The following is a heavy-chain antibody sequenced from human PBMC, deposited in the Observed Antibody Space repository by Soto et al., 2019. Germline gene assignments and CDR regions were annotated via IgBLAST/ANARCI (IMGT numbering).Heavy chain of an antibody. CDR3: ARLNYGDYGSVV. D-gene: IGHD4-17*01. CDR1: GYSFTSYW. CDR2: IDPSDSYT. J-gene: IGHJ6*02. V-gene: IGHV5-10-1*01. Sequence: RGASLKISCKGSGYSFTSYWSSSVRQMSGKGLEWMGRIDPSDSYTNYSPSFQGHVTISADKSISTAYLQWSSLKASDTAMYYCARLNYGDYGSVVWGQGTTVTVSS.